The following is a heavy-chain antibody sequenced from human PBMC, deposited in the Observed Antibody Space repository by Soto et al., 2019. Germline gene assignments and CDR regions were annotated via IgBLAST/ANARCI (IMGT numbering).Heavy chain of an antibody. CDR2: INSDGSST. Sequence: GSLRLSCAASGFTFSSYWMHWVRQAPGKGLVWVSRINSDGSSTSYADSVKGRFTISRDNAKNTLYLQMNSLRAEDTAVYYCARALWPHSSGYTYDAFDIWGQGTMVTVSS. D-gene: IGHD3-22*01. V-gene: IGHV3-74*01. CDR1: GFTFSSYW. CDR3: ARALWPHSSGYTYDAFDI. J-gene: IGHJ3*02.